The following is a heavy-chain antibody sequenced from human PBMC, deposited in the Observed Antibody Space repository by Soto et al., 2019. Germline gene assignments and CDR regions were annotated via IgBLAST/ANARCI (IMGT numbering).Heavy chain of an antibody. J-gene: IGHJ6*02. CDR2: IKQDGSEK. Sequence: HPGGSLRLSCAASGFTFSSYWMSWVRQAPGKGLEWVANIKQDGSEKYYVDSVKGRFTISRDNAKNSLYLQMNSLRAEDTAVYYCARDQTQSIAARPYGYYYYGMDVWGQGTTVTVSS. CDR3: ARDQTQSIAARPYGYYYYGMDV. V-gene: IGHV3-7*01. CDR1: GFTFSSYW. D-gene: IGHD6-6*01.